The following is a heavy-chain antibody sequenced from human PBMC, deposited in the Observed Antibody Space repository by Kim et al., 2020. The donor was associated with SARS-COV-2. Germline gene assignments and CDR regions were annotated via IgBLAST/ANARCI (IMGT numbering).Heavy chain of an antibody. J-gene: IGHJ4*02. Sequence: GGSLRLSCAASGFTFSNYAMTWVRQAPGTGLEWVSTISGGTGGGSTYYADSGKGRFTISRDNSQNTLSLQMNSLRPDDTAIYFCVQDQRVAGTFDAWGQG. D-gene: IGHD6-19*01. CDR2: ISGGTGGGST. V-gene: IGHV3-23*01. CDR1: GFTFSNYA. CDR3: VQDQRVAGTFDA.